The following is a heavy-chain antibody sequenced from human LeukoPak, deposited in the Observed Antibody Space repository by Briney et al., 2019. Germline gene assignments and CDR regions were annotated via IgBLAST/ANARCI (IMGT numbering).Heavy chain of an antibody. J-gene: IGHJ4*02. V-gene: IGHV4-4*07. D-gene: IGHD6-6*01. CDR1: GGSISSYY. Sequence: PSETLSLTCAVSGGSISSYYWSWIRQPAGKGLEWIGRIYTSGSTNYNPSLKSRVTMSLDTSKNQFSLKLNSVTAADTAVYYCASTIEYSNSLRDYWGQGTLVTVSS. CDR3: ASTIEYSNSLRDY. CDR2: IYTSGST.